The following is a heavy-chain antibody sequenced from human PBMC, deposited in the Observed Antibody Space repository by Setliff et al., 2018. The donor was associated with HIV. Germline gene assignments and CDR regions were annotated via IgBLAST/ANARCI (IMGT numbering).Heavy chain of an antibody. CDR1: GYAISSGYY. V-gene: IGHV4-38-2*02. J-gene: IGHJ4*02. D-gene: IGHD3-10*01. CDR2: IYNRGSI. Sequence: SETLSLTCAVSGYAISSGYYWGWIRRPPGKGLEWIGSIYNRGSIYYNPSLKSRVTISVDTSKNQFSLKLGSVTAADTAVYYCARELLRSWDGSENSYKPYYFDYWGQGTLVTVSS. CDR3: ARELLRSWDGSENSYKPYYFDY.